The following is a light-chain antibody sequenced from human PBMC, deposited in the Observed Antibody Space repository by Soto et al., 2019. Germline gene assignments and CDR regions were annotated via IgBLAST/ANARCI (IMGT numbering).Light chain of an antibody. CDR3: CSSAGSYTWV. Sequence: QSALTQPRSVSGSPGQSVTISFTGGSSDVCGYNYVSWYQHHPGKDPKFMIYEVTKRPSGVPDRFSGSKSGNTASLTISGLQAEDEADYSCCSSAGSYTWVFSAGTKLTVL. CDR1: SSDVCGYNY. J-gene: IGLJ3*02. V-gene: IGLV2-11*01. CDR2: EVT.